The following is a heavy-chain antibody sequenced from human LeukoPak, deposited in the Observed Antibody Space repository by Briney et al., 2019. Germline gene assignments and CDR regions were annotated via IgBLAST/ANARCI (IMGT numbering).Heavy chain of an antibody. J-gene: IGHJ5*01. D-gene: IGHD3-16*01. Sequence: GASVKVSCKAPGGTFSSYAISWVRQAPGQGLEWMGGIIPIFGTANYAQKFQGRVTITADESTSTAYMELSSLRSEDTAVYYCARDWGSGTKYNWFDPWGQGTLVTVSS. CDR1: GGTFSSYA. V-gene: IGHV1-69*13. CDR2: IIPIFGTA. CDR3: ARDWGSGTKYNWFDP.